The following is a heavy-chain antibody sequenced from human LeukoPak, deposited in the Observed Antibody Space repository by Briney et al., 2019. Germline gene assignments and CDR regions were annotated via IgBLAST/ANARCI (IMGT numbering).Heavy chain of an antibody. CDR2: IYPRDGST. CDR1: GGTFSSNY. J-gene: IGHJ4*02. V-gene: IGHV1-46*01. Sequence: ASVMVSCTASGGTFSSNYIHWVRQAPGQGLEWMGMIYPRDGSTSYAQKFQGRVTVTRDTSTSTVHMELSGLRSEDTAVYYCARDQEGFDYWGQGTLVTVSS. CDR3: ARDQEGFDY.